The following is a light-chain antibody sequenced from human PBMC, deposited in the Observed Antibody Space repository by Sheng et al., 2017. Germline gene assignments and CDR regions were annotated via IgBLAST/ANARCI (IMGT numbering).Light chain of an antibody. J-gene: IGLJ2*01. CDR3: AAWDGTLSGVV. Sequence: QSVLTQPPSASGTPGQRVTISCSGSRSNLGSYYVYWYQHLPGTAPKLLIFRNNERSSGVPDRFSGSKSGTSASLDISGLRSEDEAEYYCAAWDGTLSGVVFGGGPSSTV. CDR1: RSNLGSYY. CDR2: RNN. V-gene: IGLV1-47*01.